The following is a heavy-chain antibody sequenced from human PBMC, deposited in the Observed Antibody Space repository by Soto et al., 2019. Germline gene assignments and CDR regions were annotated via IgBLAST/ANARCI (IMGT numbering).Heavy chain of an antibody. Sequence: PGGSLRLSCAASGFTFSDLYMDWFRQAPGKGLEWVGRIRSKPHSYTTEYAASVKGRFTISRDDSQRLLYLQMNSLKTEDTAVYYCARSSNHYEDYWGQGTLVTVSS. CDR1: GFTFSDLY. D-gene: IGHD4-17*01. V-gene: IGHV3-72*01. J-gene: IGHJ4*02. CDR2: IRSKPHSYTT. CDR3: ARSSNHYEDY.